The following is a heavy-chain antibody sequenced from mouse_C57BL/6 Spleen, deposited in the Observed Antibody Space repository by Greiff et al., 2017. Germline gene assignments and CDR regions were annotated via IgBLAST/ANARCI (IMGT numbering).Heavy chain of an antibody. Sequence: VQLQQSGAELARPGASVKLSCKASGYTFTSYGISWVKQRTGQGLEWIGESYPRSGNTYYNEKFKGKATLTADKSSSTAYMELRSLTSEDSAVYFCARSGDSSGYWYFDVWGTGTTVTVSS. CDR3: ARSGDSSGYWYFDV. CDR2: SYPRSGNT. D-gene: IGHD3-2*02. CDR1: GYTFTSYG. J-gene: IGHJ1*03. V-gene: IGHV1-81*01.